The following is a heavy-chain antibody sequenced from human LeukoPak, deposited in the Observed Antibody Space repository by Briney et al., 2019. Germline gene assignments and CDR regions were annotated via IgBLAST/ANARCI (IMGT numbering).Heavy chain of an antibody. D-gene: IGHD6-19*01. J-gene: IGHJ3*01. Sequence: GESLKISCEASGYIFTTYWIGWVRQKPGEGLEWMGIVYPVDYRTKYSPSFQGQVTISADRSINTGYLQWSSLKASDTAIYYCARHTAPAVAGHDAFDVWGQGTLVTVSS. CDR1: GYIFTTYW. CDR3: ARHTAPAVAGHDAFDV. CDR2: VYPVDYRT. V-gene: IGHV5-51*01.